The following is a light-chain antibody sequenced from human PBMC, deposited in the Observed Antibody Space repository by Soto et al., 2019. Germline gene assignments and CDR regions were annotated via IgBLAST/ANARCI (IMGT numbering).Light chain of an antibody. Sequence: QSALTQPASVSGSPGQSITISCTGTSSDVGVYDSVAWYRLNPGKAPKLMIYDVSNRPWGVPSRFSGSKSGNTASLSISGLQAEDEADYYCSSYTTSSTLVFGTGTKVTVL. J-gene: IGLJ1*01. CDR1: SSDVGVYDS. CDR3: SSYTTSSTLV. V-gene: IGLV2-14*01. CDR2: DVS.